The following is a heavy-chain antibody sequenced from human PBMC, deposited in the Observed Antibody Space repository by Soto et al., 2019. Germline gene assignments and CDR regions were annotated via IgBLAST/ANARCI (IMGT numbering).Heavy chain of an antibody. CDR1: GFTFSSYA. J-gene: IGHJ3*02. Sequence: EVQLLESGGGLVQPGGSLRLSCAASGFTFSSYAMSWVRQAPGKGLEWVSAISGSGGSTYYAHSVKGRFTISRDNSKNTLYLQMNSLGAEDTAVYYCAKTWSRSSSSSSAFDIWGQGTMVTVSS. D-gene: IGHD6-6*01. V-gene: IGHV3-23*01. CDR3: AKTWSRSSSSSSAFDI. CDR2: ISGSGGST.